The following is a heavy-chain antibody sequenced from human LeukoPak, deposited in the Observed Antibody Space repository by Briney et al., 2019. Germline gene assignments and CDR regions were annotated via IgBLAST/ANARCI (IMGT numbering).Heavy chain of an antibody. J-gene: IGHJ4*02. Sequence: GGSLRPSCAASGFTVSSNYMSWVRQAPGKGLEWVSVIYSGGSTYYADSVKGRFTISRDNSKNTLYLQMNSLRAEDTAVYYCARDQYSSSSTGVYWGQGTLVTVSS. CDR3: ARDQYSSSSTGVY. D-gene: IGHD6-6*01. V-gene: IGHV3-66*02. CDR1: GFTVSSNY. CDR2: IYSGGST.